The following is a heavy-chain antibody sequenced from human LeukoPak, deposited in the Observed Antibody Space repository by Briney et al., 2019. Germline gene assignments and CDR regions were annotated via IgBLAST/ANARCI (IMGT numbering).Heavy chain of an antibody. CDR1: TLTFSSYW. CDR2: IRQDGNEK. D-gene: IGHD4-17*01. J-gene: IGHJ3*01. Sequence: GGSLRLSCEASTLTFSSYWMSWVRQAPGKGLQWIANIRQDGNEKYYVDSVKGRFTISRDNAKKSVYLQMNSLRADDTAVYYCARDGYGDSTGAFDVWGQGTMVTVSS. CDR3: ARDGYGDSTGAFDV. V-gene: IGHV3-7*01.